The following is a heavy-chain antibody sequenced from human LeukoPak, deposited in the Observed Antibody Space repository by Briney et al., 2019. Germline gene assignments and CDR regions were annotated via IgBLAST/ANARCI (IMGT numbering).Heavy chain of an antibody. D-gene: IGHD1-1*01. Sequence: SETLSLTCTVSGGSISSSSYYWGWIRQPPGKGLEWIGSIYYSGSTYYNPSLKSRVTISVDTSKNQFSLKLSSVTAADTAVYYCASGGYAGFDYWGQGTLVTVSS. CDR1: GGSISSSSYY. CDR2: IYYSGST. V-gene: IGHV4-39*01. J-gene: IGHJ4*02. CDR3: ASGGYAGFDY.